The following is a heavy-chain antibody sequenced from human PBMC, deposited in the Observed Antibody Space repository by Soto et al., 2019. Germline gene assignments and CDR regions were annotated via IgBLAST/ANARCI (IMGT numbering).Heavy chain of an antibody. D-gene: IGHD1-20*01. CDR1: GYTFTGYY. CDR3: ARGPKGITGTRFYYYGMDV. V-gene: IGHV1-2*02. CDR2: INPNSGGT. Sequence: ASVKVSCKASGYTFTGYYMHWVRQAPGQGLEWMGWINPNSGGTNYAQKFQGRVTMTRDTSISTAYMELSRLRSDDTAVYYCARGPKGITGTRFYYYGMDVWGQGTTVTVSS. J-gene: IGHJ6*02.